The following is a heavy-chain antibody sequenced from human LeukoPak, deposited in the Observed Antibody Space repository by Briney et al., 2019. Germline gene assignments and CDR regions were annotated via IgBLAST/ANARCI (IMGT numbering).Heavy chain of an antibody. V-gene: IGHV4-59*01. J-gene: IGHJ4*02. D-gene: IGHD2-15*01. Sequence: PSETLSLTCSVSRDSIRSYYWSWIRQPPGKGLEWIGYGVYSGTTKYSPSLKSRVDISVDTSKNEVSLNLTSVTAADTAVYYCARSADYCSGGSCLYYFDYWGQGTLVTVSS. CDR1: RDSIRSYY. CDR3: ARSADYCSGGSCLYYFDY. CDR2: GVYSGTT.